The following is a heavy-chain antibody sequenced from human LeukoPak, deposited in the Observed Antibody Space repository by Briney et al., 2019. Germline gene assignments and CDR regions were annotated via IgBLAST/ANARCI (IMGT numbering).Heavy chain of an antibody. J-gene: IGHJ4*02. CDR2: VKSDGSNP. CDR3: ARDIVSGLGSLDY. Sequence: GGSLRRSCAASRFSFSNYWMHWVRQAPGKGLVWVSRVKSDGSNPSYADSVKGRFTISRDNAENMLYLQMNTLGAEDTAVYYCARDIVSGLGSLDYWGQGTLVTVSS. CDR1: RFSFSNYW. D-gene: IGHD3-10*01. V-gene: IGHV3-74*01.